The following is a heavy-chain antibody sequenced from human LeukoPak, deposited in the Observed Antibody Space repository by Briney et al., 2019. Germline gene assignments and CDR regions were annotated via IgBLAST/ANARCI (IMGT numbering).Heavy chain of an antibody. CDR2: IYYSGST. Sequence: PSETLSLSCAVFGGSISNYFWSWIRQPPGKGLEWIGYIYYSGSTNYNPSLKSRVTISVDTSKNQFSPKLSSVTAADTAVYYCAREGSGYPFDYWGQGTLVTVSS. D-gene: IGHD3-22*01. CDR3: AREGSGYPFDY. J-gene: IGHJ4*02. V-gene: IGHV4-59*01. CDR1: GGSISNYF.